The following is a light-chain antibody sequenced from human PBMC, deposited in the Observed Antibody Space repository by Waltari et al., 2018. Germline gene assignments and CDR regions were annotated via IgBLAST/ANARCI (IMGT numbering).Light chain of an antibody. CDR1: QSVSSN. J-gene: IGKJ1*01. CDR3: QQYNNWPRT. Sequence: ERVMTQSPATLSVSPGDRATLSCRASQSVSSNLAWYQQKPGTAPRLLIYGASTRATGIPARFSGSGSGTEFTLTISSLQSEDFAFYYCQQYNNWPRTFGQGTKVEIK. CDR2: GAS. V-gene: IGKV3-15*01.